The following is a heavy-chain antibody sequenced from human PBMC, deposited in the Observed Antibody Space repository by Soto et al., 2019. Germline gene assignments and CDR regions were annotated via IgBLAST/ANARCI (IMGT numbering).Heavy chain of an antibody. D-gene: IGHD3-10*01. CDR3: AKEDRSSAHYGYYYYYGMDV. CDR1: GFTFSSYA. V-gene: IGHV3-23*01. Sequence: GGSLRLSCAASGFTFSSYAMSWVRQAPGKGLEWVSAISGSGGSTYYADSVKGRFTISRDNSKNTLYLQMNSLRAEDTAVYYCAKEDRSSAHYGYYYYYGMDVWGQGTTVTVSS. J-gene: IGHJ6*02. CDR2: ISGSGGST.